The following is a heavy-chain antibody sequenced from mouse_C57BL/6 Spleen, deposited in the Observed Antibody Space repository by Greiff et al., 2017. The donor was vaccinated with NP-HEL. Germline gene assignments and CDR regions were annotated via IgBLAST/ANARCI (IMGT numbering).Heavy chain of an antibody. CDR2: IYPGSGST. CDR1: GYTFTSYW. V-gene: IGHV1-55*01. Sequence: QVQLQQPGAELVKPGASVKMSCKASGYTFTSYWITWVKQRPGQGLEWIGDIYPGSGSTNYNEKFKSKATLTVDTSSSTAYMQLSSLTSEDSAVYYCARGPPYYGNYYFDYWGQGTTLTVSS. J-gene: IGHJ2*01. CDR3: ARGPPYYGNYYFDY. D-gene: IGHD2-10*01.